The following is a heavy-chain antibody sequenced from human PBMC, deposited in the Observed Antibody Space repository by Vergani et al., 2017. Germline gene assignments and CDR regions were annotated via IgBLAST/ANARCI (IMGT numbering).Heavy chain of an antibody. CDR2: INHSGST. D-gene: IGHD3-3*01. V-gene: IGHV4-34*01. CDR1: GGSFSGYY. J-gene: IGHJ6*03. CDR3: ARGFSGCWSGYFRFGPYYYYMDV. Sequence: QVQLQQWGAGLLKPSETLSLTCAVYGGSFSGYYWSWIRQPPGKGLEWIGEINHSGSTNYNPSLKSRVTISVDTSKNQFSLKLSSVTAADTAVYYCARGFSGCWSGYFRFGPYYYYMDVWGKGTTVTVSS.